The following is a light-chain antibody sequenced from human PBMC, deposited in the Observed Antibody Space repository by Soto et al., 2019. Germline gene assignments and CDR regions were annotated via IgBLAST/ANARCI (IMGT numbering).Light chain of an antibody. CDR2: GNR. Sequence: QSVLTQPPSVSGAPGRGVTLSCTGTTSNFGAGYDVHWYRQLPGPAPKRFIFGNRNRPSGVPERFSGSKSGTSASLAITGLQAEDEADYYCQAYDYSLTASVFGGGTKVTVL. V-gene: IGLV1-40*01. CDR3: QAYDYSLTASV. J-gene: IGLJ3*02. CDR1: TSNFGAGYD.